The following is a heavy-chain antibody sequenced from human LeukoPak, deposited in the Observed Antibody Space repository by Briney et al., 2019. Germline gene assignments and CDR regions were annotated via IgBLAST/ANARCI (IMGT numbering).Heavy chain of an antibody. V-gene: IGHV3-9*03. D-gene: IGHD6-19*01. Sequence: GGSLRLSCAASGSTFDDYAMHWVRQAPGKGLEWVSGISWNSGSIGYADSVKGRFTISRDNAKNSLYLQMNSLRAEDMALYYCAKDIGSSGWYWSYFDYWGQGTLVTVSS. CDR2: ISWNSGSI. CDR3: AKDIGSSGWYWSYFDY. CDR1: GSTFDDYA. J-gene: IGHJ4*02.